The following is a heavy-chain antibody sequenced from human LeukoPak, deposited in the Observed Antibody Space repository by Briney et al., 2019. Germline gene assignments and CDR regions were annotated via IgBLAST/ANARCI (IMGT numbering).Heavy chain of an antibody. J-gene: IGHJ4*02. CDR2: ISSFGSTI. CDR1: GFTFCSYE. Sequence: PGGSLRLSXAASGFTFCSYEMNWVRQTPGKGLEWISYISSFGSTIYYADSVKGRFTISRDNAKNSLYLQMNSLRAEDTAVYYCARVMVVPSSDFDYWGQGTLVTVSS. V-gene: IGHV3-48*03. CDR3: ARVMVVPSSDFDY. D-gene: IGHD2-15*01.